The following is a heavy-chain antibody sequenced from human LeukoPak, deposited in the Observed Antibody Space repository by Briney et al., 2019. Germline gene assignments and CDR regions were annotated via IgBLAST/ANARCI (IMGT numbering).Heavy chain of an antibody. V-gene: IGHV3-21*01. J-gene: IGHJ4*02. CDR1: GFTFSSYS. Sequence: GGSLRLSCAASGFTFSSYSMNWFRQAPGKGLEWVSSISGPTDYIYYVDSVKGRFTISRDNNKNSLYLQMNNLRAEDTAVYYCARVAGYSYGLSDYWGQGTLVTVSS. CDR2: ISGPTDYI. CDR3: ARVAGYSYGLSDY. D-gene: IGHD5-18*01.